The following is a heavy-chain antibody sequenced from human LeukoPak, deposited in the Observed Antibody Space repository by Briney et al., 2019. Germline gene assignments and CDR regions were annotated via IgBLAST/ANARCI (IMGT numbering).Heavy chain of an antibody. V-gene: IGHV3-11*01. D-gene: IGHD1-20*01. Sequence: AGSLRLSCAASGFTFSDYYMSWIRQAPGKGLEWVSYISSSGSTIYYADSVKGRFTISRDNAKHSLYLQMNSLRAEDTAVYYCARAYPPPGITGYYYMDVWGKGTTVTVSS. CDR3: ARAYPPPGITGYYYMDV. J-gene: IGHJ6*03. CDR1: GFTFSDYY. CDR2: ISSSGSTI.